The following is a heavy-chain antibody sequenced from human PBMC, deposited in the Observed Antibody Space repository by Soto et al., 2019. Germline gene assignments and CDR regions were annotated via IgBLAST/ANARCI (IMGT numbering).Heavy chain of an antibody. D-gene: IGHD6-19*01. CDR1: GFTFSSYS. Sequence: PGGSLRLSCAASGFTFSSYSMNWVRQAPGKGLEWVSYISSSSSTIYYADSVKGRFTISRDNAKNSLYLQMNSLRDEDTAVYYCARDPRWVAGAYYFDYWGQGTLVTVSS. CDR2: ISSSSSTI. J-gene: IGHJ4*02. CDR3: ARDPRWVAGAYYFDY. V-gene: IGHV3-48*02.